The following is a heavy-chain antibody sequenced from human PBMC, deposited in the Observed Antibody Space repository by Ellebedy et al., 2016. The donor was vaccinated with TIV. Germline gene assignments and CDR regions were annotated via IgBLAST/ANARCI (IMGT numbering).Heavy chain of an antibody. V-gene: IGHV4-4*07. Sequence: MPSETLSLTCTVSGGSISSYYWSRIRQPAGKGLEWIGRIYTSGSTNSNPSLQSRVTMSVDTSKNQFSLKLSSVTAADTAVYYCAGGYSSGWTDYWGQGTLVTVSS. D-gene: IGHD6-19*01. J-gene: IGHJ4*02. CDR1: GGSISSYY. CDR3: AGGYSSGWTDY. CDR2: IYTSGST.